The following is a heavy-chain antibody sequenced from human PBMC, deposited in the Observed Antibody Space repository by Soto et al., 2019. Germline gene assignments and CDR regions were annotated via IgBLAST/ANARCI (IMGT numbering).Heavy chain of an antibody. J-gene: IGHJ4*02. CDR3: ARLNSGSYFPDY. V-gene: IGHV4-59*08. CDR1: GGSISSYY. Sequence: SETLSLTCTVSGGSISSYYWSWIRQPPGKGLEWLGYIYYSGSTKYNPSLKSRVTISVDTSKNQFSLKLSSVTAADTAVYYCARLNSGSYFPDYWGQGTLVTVSS. CDR2: IYYSGST. D-gene: IGHD1-26*01.